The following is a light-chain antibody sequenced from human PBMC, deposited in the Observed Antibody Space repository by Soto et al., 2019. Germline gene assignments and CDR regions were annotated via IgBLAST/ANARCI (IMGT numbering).Light chain of an antibody. CDR3: QHYNNWPPWT. Sequence: EIVMTQSPATLSVSPGERASLSCRASQSVSNSLAWYQQKPGQPPRLLIYGASTRATAIPARFSGSGSGTQFTLTITSLQSEDFAVYYCQHYNNWPPWTFGQGTKVDIK. J-gene: IGKJ1*01. CDR1: QSVSNS. V-gene: IGKV3-15*01. CDR2: GAS.